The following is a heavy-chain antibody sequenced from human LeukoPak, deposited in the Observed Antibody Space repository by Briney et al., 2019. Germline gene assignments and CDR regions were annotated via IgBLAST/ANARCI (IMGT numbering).Heavy chain of an antibody. Sequence: ASVKVSCKASGYTFTSYYMHWVRQAPGQGLEWMGIINPSGGSTSYAQKFQGRVTMTRDMSTSTVYMELSSLRSEDTAVYYCARDGSYYYDSSGYYYETGLDYWGQGTLVTVSS. D-gene: IGHD3-22*01. CDR2: INPSGGST. J-gene: IGHJ4*02. CDR3: ARDGSYYYDSSGYYYETGLDY. V-gene: IGHV1-46*01. CDR1: GYTFTSYY.